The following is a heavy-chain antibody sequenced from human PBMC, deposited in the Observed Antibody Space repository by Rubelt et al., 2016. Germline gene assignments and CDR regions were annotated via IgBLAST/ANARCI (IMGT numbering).Heavy chain of an antibody. V-gene: IGHV3-23*04. CDR3: AKFVGFGVSYYGMDV. CDR1: GFTFSSYA. CDR2: ISGSGGST. J-gene: IGHJ6*02. D-gene: IGHD3-3*01. Sequence: EVQLVESGGGLVQPGGSLRLSCAASGFTFSSYAMSWVRQAPGKGLEWVSGISGSGGSTYYAGSVMGRFTVSRDSSKNTLYLQMNSLRAEDTAVYYCAKFVGFGVSYYGMDVWGQGTTVTVSS.